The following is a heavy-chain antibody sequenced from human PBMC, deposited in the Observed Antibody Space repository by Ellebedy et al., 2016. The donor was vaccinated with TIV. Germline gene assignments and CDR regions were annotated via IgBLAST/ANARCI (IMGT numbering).Heavy chain of an antibody. CDR2: ISNDGRNQ. D-gene: IGHD3-16*01. J-gene: IGHJ4*02. Sequence: GESLKISCKGSGYMFTRYWIGWVRQSPVKGLEWVAVISNDGRNQYYADSVKGRFTLSRDTSENSLYLQMNSLRPEDTAIYYCARALGSAFGYWGQGTLVTVSS. CDR3: ARALGSAFGY. CDR1: GYMFTRYW. V-gene: IGHV3-30*13.